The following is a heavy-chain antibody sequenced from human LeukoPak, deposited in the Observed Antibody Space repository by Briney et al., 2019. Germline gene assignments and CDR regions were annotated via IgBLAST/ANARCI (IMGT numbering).Heavy chain of an antibody. V-gene: IGHV4-59*01. Sequence: SETLSLTCSVSGDSMSSYYWTWMRQPPGKGLEWIGFVSDSGNTDYNPSLKSRVTTSVDTSGSQFSLGLTSVTAADSAVYYCARGYGYYSYYMDVWGKGTTVLVSS. D-gene: IGHD2-2*03. CDR1: GDSMSSYY. CDR2: VSDSGNT. CDR3: ARGYGYYSYYMDV. J-gene: IGHJ6*03.